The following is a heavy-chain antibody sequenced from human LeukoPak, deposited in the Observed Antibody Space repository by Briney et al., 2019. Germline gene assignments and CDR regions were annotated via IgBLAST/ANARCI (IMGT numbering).Heavy chain of an antibody. D-gene: IGHD6-19*01. CDR1: GFTFSGFW. V-gene: IGHV3-7*03. J-gene: IGHJ5*02. Sequence: PGGSLRLSCAVSGFTFSGFWMSWSRQAPGKGLEWVASINSDGSEGYYADVVKGRFTISRDNAKNSLYLQINSLRAEDTAVYYCAKSITSAWYPAPTWGQGTLVTVSS. CDR2: INSDGSEG. CDR3: AKSITSAWYPAPT.